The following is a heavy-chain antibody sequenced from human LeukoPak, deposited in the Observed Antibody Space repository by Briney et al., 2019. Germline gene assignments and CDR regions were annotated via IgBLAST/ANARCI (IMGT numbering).Heavy chain of an antibody. CDR1: GFTFSDCY. D-gene: IGHD4-17*01. J-gene: IGHJ4*02. CDR3: ATSTVTQKNFDY. CDR2: ISSSGSTI. V-gene: IGHV3-11*01. Sequence: GGSLRLSCAASGFTFSDCYMSWIRQAPGKGLEWVSYISSSGSTIYYADSVKGRLTISRGNAKNSLYLQMNSLRAEDTAVYYCATSTVTQKNFDYWGQGTLVTVSS.